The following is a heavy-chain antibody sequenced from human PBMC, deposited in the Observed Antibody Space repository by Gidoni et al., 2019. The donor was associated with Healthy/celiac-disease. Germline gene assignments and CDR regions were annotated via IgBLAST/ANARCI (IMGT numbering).Heavy chain of an antibody. Sequence: NSGSIGYADSVKGRFTISRDNAKNSLYLQMNSLRAEDTALYYCAKGFVLVTAIRLDAFDIWGQGTMVTVSS. CDR2: NSGSI. V-gene: IGHV3-9*01. CDR3: AKGFVLVTAIRLDAFDI. J-gene: IGHJ3*02. D-gene: IGHD2-21*02.